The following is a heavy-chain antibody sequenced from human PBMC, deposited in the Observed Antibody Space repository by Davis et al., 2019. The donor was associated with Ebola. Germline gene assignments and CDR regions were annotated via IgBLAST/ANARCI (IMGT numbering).Heavy chain of an antibody. CDR1: GFTFSSYG. D-gene: IGHD3-22*01. J-gene: IGHJ6*02. CDR3: ARDIGEGTYDSSGYYYVYYYGMDV. V-gene: IGHV3-30*03. CDR2: ISYDGSNK. Sequence: GGSLRLSCAASGFTFSSYGMHWVRQAPGKGLEWVAVISYDGSNKYYADSVKGRFTISRDNSKNTLYLQMNSLRAEDTAVYYCARDIGEGTYDSSGYYYVYYYGMDVWGQGTTVTVSS.